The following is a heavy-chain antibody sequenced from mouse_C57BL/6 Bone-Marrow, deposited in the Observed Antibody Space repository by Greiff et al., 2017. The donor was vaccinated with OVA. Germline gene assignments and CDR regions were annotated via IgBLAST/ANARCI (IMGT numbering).Heavy chain of an antibody. J-gene: IGHJ4*01. CDR2: IYPGSGST. CDR1: GYTFTSYW. CDR3: ARRKIYYYGSSYAMDY. Sequence: VKLQQPGAELVKPGASVKMSCKASGYTFTSYWITWVKQRPGQGLEWIGDIYPGSGSTNYNEKFKSKATLTVDTSSSTAYMQLSSLTSEDSAVYYCARRKIYYYGSSYAMDYWGQGTSVTVSS. D-gene: IGHD1-1*01. V-gene: IGHV1-55*01.